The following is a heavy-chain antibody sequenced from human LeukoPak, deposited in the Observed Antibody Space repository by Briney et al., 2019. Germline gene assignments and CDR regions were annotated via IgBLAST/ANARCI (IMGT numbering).Heavy chain of an antibody. CDR2: ISSSNSAI. CDR1: GFVFSTYS. V-gene: IGHV3-48*02. Sequence: GGSLRLSCAASGFVFSTYSMNWVRQAPGKGLEWVSYISSSNSAIYYADSVRGRFTISRDNAKNSLYLRMNSLRDEDTAVYYCAKDLESLTIFGVVIPPFDYWGQGTLVTVSS. CDR3: AKDLESLTIFGVVIPPFDY. J-gene: IGHJ4*02. D-gene: IGHD3-3*01.